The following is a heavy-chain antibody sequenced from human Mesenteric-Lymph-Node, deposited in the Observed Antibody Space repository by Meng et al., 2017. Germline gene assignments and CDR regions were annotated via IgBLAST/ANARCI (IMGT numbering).Heavy chain of an antibody. J-gene: IGHJ4*02. CDR1: GYTFTGYY. CDR3: AKGGRSSWSHFDY. CDR2: INPNSGGT. Sequence: QVELVGSGAEVKTPGASVRVSCKASGYTFTGYYRHWVRQAPGQGLEWMGWINPNSGGTNYAQKFQGRVTMTRDTSISTAYMELSRLRSDDTAVYYCAKGGRSSWSHFDYWGQGTLVTVSS. V-gene: IGHV1-2*02. D-gene: IGHD6-13*01.